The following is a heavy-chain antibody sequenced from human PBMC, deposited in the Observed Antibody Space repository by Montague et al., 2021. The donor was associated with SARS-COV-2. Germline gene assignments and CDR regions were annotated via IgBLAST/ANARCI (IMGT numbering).Heavy chain of an antibody. CDR3: ARVAGGYYHDSSAYFDY. D-gene: IGHD3-22*01. V-gene: IGHV4-34*01. CDR2: INQSGST. CDR1: GXSFSGYY. Sequence: SETLSLTCAVYGXSFSGYYWSWIRQPPGKGLEWIGEINQSGSTNYNPSRKSRVTLSVDTSKKQFSLKLSSLTAADTAVYYCARVAGGYYHDSSAYFDYWGQGSLVTVSS. J-gene: IGHJ5*01.